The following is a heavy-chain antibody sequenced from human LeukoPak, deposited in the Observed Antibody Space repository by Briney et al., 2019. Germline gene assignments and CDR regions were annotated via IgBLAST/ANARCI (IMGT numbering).Heavy chain of an antibody. Sequence: GGSLRLSCAASGFTFSTSWMSWVRQAPGKGLEWVANIRKDGSDIHYVDSVKGRFTISRDNAKNSLYLQMNSLRAEDTALYYCAKDISKYCSGGSCYSAEYFQHWGQGTLVTVSS. CDR3: AKDISKYCSGGSCYSAEYFQH. CDR1: GFTFSTSW. J-gene: IGHJ1*01. D-gene: IGHD2-15*01. V-gene: IGHV3-7*03. CDR2: IRKDGSDI.